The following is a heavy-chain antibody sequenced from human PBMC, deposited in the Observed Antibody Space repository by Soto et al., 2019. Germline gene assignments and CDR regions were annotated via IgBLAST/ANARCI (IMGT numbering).Heavy chain of an antibody. Sequence: SVKVSCKASGGTLSSYASSWVRQAPGQGLEWMGGIIPIFGTANYAQKFQGRVTITADESTSTAYMELSSLRSEDTAVYYCYGSGSYYPYYYGMDVWGQGTTVTVSS. D-gene: IGHD3-10*01. CDR1: GGTLSSYA. CDR3: YGSGSYYPYYYGMDV. J-gene: IGHJ6*02. V-gene: IGHV1-69*13. CDR2: IIPIFGTA.